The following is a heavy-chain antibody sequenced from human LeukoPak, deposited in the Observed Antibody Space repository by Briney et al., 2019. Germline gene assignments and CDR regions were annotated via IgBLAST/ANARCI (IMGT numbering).Heavy chain of an antibody. CDR2: IYSGGST. CDR1: GFTVSGSH. J-gene: IGHJ4*02. D-gene: IGHD1-14*01. CDR3: AKGPPKYF. Sequence: GGSLRLSCAVSGFTVSGSHMSWVRQAPGKRLECVSVIYSGGSTYYADSVKGRCTISRDNSKNTLYLQMNSLRVEDTAVYYCAKGPPKYFWGQGTLVTVSS. V-gene: IGHV3-53*01.